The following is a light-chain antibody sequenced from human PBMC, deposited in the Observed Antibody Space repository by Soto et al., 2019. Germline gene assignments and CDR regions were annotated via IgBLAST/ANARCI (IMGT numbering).Light chain of an antibody. Sequence: ESVLTQSPGTLSLSPGERATLSCRASQTITTLAWHQQKPGQAPRLLIYAASRRATGIPDRFSGSGSGTDFTLTISRLEPEDFAVYYCQQYGSSPWTFGQGTKVDIK. J-gene: IGKJ1*01. V-gene: IGKV3-20*01. CDR2: AAS. CDR3: QQYGSSPWT. CDR1: QTITT.